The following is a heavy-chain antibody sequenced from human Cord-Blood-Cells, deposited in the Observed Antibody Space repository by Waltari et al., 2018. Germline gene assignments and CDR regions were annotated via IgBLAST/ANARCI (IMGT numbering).Heavy chain of an antibody. CDR2: IYYSGST. V-gene: IGHV4-59*11. CDR1: GGSISSHY. CDR3: ARSDFWSGYYDY. D-gene: IGHD3-3*01. Sequence: QVQLQESGPGLVKPSETLSLTCTVSGGSISSHYWSWIRQPPGQGLEWIGYIYYSGSTNYTPSLQSRVTISVDTSKNQFSLKLSSVTAADTAVYYCARSDFWSGYYDYWGQGTLVTVSS. J-gene: IGHJ4*02.